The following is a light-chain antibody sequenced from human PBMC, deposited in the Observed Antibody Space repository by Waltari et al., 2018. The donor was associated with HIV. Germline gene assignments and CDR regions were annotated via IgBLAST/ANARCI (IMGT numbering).Light chain of an antibody. CDR2: GAS. CDR1: QSVSSN. Sequence: EIVMTQSPATLSVSPGERATLSCWASQSVSSNLAWYQQKPGQAPRLLIYGASTRATGIPARFSGSGSGTEFTLTISRLQSEDFAVYYCQQYNNWPFTFGQGTRLEIK. J-gene: IGKJ5*01. CDR3: QQYNNWPFT. V-gene: IGKV3-15*01.